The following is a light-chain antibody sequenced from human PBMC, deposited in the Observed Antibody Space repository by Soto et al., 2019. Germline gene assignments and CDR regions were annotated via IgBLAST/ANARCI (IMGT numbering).Light chain of an antibody. CDR3: QHYDNLLGT. CDR2: HAS. J-gene: IGKJ4*01. CDR1: QDISNY. V-gene: IGKV1-33*01. Sequence: DIQMTQSPSSLSASVGDRVTITCQASQDISNYLNWYQQKPGKAPKLLIYHASNLETGVPSRFSGSGSGTDFTFNISSLQPEDIATYYCQHYDNLLGTFGGGTKVEIK.